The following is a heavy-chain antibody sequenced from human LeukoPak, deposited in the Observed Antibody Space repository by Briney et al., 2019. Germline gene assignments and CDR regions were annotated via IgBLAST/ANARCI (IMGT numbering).Heavy chain of an antibody. CDR3: ARNHLNYYDSSGYYFDY. Sequence: SVKDSCKASGGTFSSYAISWVRQAPGQGLEWMGGIIPIFGTANYAQKFQGRVTITADESTSTAYMELSSLRSEDTAVYYCARNHLNYYDSSGYYFDYWGQGTLVTVSS. D-gene: IGHD3-22*01. V-gene: IGHV1-69*13. J-gene: IGHJ4*02. CDR1: GGTFSSYA. CDR2: IIPIFGTA.